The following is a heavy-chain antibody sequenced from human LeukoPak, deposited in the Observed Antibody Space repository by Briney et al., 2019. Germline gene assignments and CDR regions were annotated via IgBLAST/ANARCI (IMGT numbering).Heavy chain of an antibody. CDR2: IIPIFGTA. CDR1: GGTFSSYA. V-gene: IGHV1-69*06. D-gene: IGHD2-2*01. CDR3: ARGYCSSTSCYAGGYYCGMDV. Sequence: SVKVSCKASGGTFSSYAISWVRQAPGQGLEWMGGIIPIFGTANYAQKFQGRVTITADKSTSTAYMELSSLRSEDTAVYYCARGYCSSTSCYAGGYYCGMDVWGKGTTVTVSS. J-gene: IGHJ6*04.